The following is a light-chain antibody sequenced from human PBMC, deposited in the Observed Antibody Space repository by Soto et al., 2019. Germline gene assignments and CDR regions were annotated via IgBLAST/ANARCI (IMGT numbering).Light chain of an antibody. V-gene: IGKV1-5*01. CDR1: QRISSW. Sequence: DIQMTQSPSTLSASVGDTVSITCRASQRISSWLAWYQQKPGEALKLLIYVASTLESGVPSRFSGSGSGTEFTLTISSLQPDDFATYYCQQYNSFPLTFGGGTKVDIK. CDR2: VAS. J-gene: IGKJ4*01. CDR3: QQYNSFPLT.